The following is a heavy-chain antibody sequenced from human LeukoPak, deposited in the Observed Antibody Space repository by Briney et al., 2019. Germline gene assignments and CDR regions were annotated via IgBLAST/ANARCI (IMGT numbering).Heavy chain of an antibody. J-gene: IGHJ4*02. CDR3: ATPLWFGELYDY. D-gene: IGHD3-10*01. CDR2: IKQDGSEK. Sequence: GGSLRLSCAASGFTFSSYWMSWVRQAPGKGLVWVANIKQDGSEKYYVDSVKGRFTISRDNAKNSLYLQMNSLRAEDTAVYYCATPLWFGELYDYWGQGTLVTVSS. CDR1: GFTFSSYW. V-gene: IGHV3-7*01.